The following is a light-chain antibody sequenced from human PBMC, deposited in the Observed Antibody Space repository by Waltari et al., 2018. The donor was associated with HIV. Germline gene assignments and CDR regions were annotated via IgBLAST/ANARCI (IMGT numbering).Light chain of an antibody. CDR3: LQALSFPLT. V-gene: IGKV1-12*01. J-gene: IGKJ3*01. CDR1: QGLSSY. Sequence: DIQVTQSPSSVSASIGDRVTITCRAIQGLSSYLAWYQQKPGNTPKLLISATSTFQGGVPSRFSGSGSGTDFTLTISNLQPEDFATYYCLQALSFPLTFGPGTKVEVK. CDR2: ATS.